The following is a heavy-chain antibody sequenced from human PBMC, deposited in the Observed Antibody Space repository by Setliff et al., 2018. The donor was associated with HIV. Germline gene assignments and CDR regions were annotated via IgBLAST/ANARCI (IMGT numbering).Heavy chain of an antibody. V-gene: IGHV3-74*01. Sequence: GGSLRLSCAASGFTFSSYWMHWVRQAPGKGLVWVFGMNTDGSSTRYADSGKGRFTICRDSAKNMLYLQMNSLSADDTAVYYCVRGSGYYQYLQHWGQGTLVTVSS. CDR3: VRGSGYYQYLQH. J-gene: IGHJ1*01. D-gene: IGHD3-22*01. CDR2: MNTDGSST. CDR1: GFTFSSYW.